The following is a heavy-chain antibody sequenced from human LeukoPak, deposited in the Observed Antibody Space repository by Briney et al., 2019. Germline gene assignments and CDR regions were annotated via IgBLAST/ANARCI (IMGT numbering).Heavy chain of an antibody. CDR3: ARGRPHGNDY. J-gene: IGHJ4*02. CDR1: GFIFSSYA. Sequence: GRSLRLSCAASGFIFSSYAMHWVRQAPGKGLEWVAVISYDGSNNYFADSVKGRFTISRDNSKNTLYLQMNSLRVEDTAVYYCARGRPHGNDYWGQGTLVTVSS. CDR2: ISYDGSNN. D-gene: IGHD4-23*01. V-gene: IGHV3-30-3*01.